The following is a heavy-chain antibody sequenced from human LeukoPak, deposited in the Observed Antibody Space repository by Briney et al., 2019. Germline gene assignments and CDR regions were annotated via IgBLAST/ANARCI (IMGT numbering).Heavy chain of an antibody. D-gene: IGHD3-22*01. Sequence: SETLSLTCTVSGYSISSGYYWGWIRPPPGKGLEWIGSIYHSGSTYYNPSLKSRVTISVDTSKNQFSLKLSSVTAADTAVYYCARDSSGYYYGYFDYWGQGTLVTVSS. CDR1: GYSISSGYY. CDR2: IYHSGST. CDR3: ARDSSGYYYGYFDY. J-gene: IGHJ4*02. V-gene: IGHV4-38-2*02.